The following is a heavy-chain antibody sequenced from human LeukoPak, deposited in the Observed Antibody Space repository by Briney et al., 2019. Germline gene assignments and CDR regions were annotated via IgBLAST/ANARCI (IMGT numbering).Heavy chain of an antibody. D-gene: IGHD1-1*01. CDR3: ARDPLYIWNDGVDYGMDV. J-gene: IGHJ6*02. CDR2: LWYDGSNK. Sequence: GGSLRLSCAASGFTFSSYGMHWVRQAPGKGLEWVAVLWYDGSNKYYADSVKGRFTISRDNSKNTLYLQMNSLRAEDTAVYYCARDPLYIWNDGVDYGMDVWGQGTTVTVSS. CDR1: GFTFSSYG. V-gene: IGHV3-33*01.